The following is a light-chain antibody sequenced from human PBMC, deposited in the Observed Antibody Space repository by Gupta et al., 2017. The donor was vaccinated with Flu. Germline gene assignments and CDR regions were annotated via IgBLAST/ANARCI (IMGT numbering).Light chain of an antibody. CDR2: DAS. J-gene: IGKJ5*01. V-gene: IGKV3-11*01. CDR1: QSVSSY. Sequence: EMVLTQSPATLSLSPGERATLSCRASQSVSSYLVWYQQKPGQAPRLPIYDASNRATGIPARFSGSGSGTDFTLTISSLEPEDFAVYYCQQRSNWLITFGQGTRLEIK. CDR3: QQRSNWLIT.